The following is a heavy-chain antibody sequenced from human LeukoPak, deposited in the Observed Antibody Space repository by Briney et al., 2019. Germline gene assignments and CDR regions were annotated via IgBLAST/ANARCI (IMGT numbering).Heavy chain of an antibody. CDR1: VFTFIDSA. CDR3: SGYEYGMDV. V-gene: IGHV3-73*01. Sequence: VGSLRLSSAASVFTFIDSAIHWVRQASGKGLGWVGRIRTKANNYATVYVASVKGRFNMSRDDSKNTAYLQMNSLKTEDTAVYYCSGYEYGMDVWGQGTTVTVSS. CDR2: IRTKANNYAT. J-gene: IGHJ6*02. D-gene: IGHD6-13*01.